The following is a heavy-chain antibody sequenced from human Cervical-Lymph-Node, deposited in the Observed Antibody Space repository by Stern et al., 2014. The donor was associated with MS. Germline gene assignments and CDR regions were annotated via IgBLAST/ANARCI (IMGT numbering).Heavy chain of an antibody. V-gene: IGHV3-33*01. D-gene: IGHD4-23*01. CDR2: IWYDGSNR. CDR1: GFTFSSSG. CDR3: AREGGNTAEYFQH. J-gene: IGHJ1*01. Sequence: VQLEESGGGVVQPGRSLRLSCAASGFTFSSSGMHWVRQAPGKGLEWLASIWYDGSNRYYADSVKGRFTISRDNSKNTLYLQMNSLRADDTAVYYCAREGGNTAEYFQHWGQGTLVTVSS.